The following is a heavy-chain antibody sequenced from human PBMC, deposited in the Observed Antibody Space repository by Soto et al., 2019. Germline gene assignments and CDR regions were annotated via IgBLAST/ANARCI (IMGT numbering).Heavy chain of an antibody. J-gene: IGHJ4*01. CDR3: VCGGNFFVY. CDR2: LDQDGSER. V-gene: IGHV3-7*01. CDR1: GFTFRTYW. Sequence: EVQLVESVGGLVQPGGSLRLSCAASGFTFRTYWMTWVRQPPGKGLEWVANLDQDGSERYYVDSVRGRFTISRDNTKNSLILQMNSLRTEDTAVYYCVCGGNFFVYWGQGTLVTVSP. D-gene: IGHD3-16*01.